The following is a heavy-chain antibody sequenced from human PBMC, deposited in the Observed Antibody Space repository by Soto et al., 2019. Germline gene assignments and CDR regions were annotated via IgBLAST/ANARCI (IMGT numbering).Heavy chain of an antibody. D-gene: IGHD3-10*01. Sequence: QVQLQESGPGLVKPSETLSLTCTVSGASISSYYWSWIRQPPGKRLEWIGYIYYSGSTNYNPSLKSRVTISVDTSKNQFSLKLNSVTAADTAAYYCARGTYGSGDWGQGTLVTVSS. J-gene: IGHJ4*02. CDR3: ARGTYGSGD. CDR1: GASISSYY. CDR2: IYYSGST. V-gene: IGHV4-59*01.